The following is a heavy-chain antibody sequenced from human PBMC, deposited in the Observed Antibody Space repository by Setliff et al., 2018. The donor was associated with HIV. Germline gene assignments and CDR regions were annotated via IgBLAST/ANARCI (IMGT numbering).Heavy chain of an antibody. V-gene: IGHV4-59*01. CDR3: ASEKVAWTVSDSFFEF. Sequence: ASETVSLTCSVSGVSMTNNYWTWIRQSPGKGLEWIGYVHYSGNTRYNPSLKSRVTISVDTSKNKFSLKLSSVTAADTAVYYCASEKVAWTVSDSFFEFWGQGVPVTVSS. CDR1: GVSMTNNY. CDR2: VHYSGNT. D-gene: IGHD2-15*01. J-gene: IGHJ4*02.